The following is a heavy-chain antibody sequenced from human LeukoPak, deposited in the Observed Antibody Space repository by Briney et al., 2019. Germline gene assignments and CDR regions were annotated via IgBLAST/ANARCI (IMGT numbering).Heavy chain of an antibody. CDR3: AKDSSSGWYGDYFDY. J-gene: IGHJ4*02. Sequence: PGRSLRLSCAASGFTFSTYGMHWVRQAPGKGLEWVAVISDDGSSKYYADSVKGRFTISRDNSKNTLYLQMNSLRAEDTAVHYCAKDSSSGWYGDYFDYWGQGNLVTVSS. CDR1: GFTFSTYG. CDR2: ISDDGSSK. V-gene: IGHV3-30*18. D-gene: IGHD6-19*01.